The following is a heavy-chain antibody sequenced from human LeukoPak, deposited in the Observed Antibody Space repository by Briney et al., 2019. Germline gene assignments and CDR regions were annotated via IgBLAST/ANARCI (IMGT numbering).Heavy chain of an antibody. D-gene: IGHD7-27*01. V-gene: IGHV3-15*01. CDR2: IQLKNDDWTA. Sequence: PGGPLRLSCAASGFTFSQFFMSWVRQAPGKGLEWVGRIQLKNDDWTADYAAPVQGRFTISRDDSLSMLYLQMSNLTPGDTGVYYCTIENWGRGDYWGQGTLVTVSS. CDR3: TIENWGRGDY. J-gene: IGHJ4*02. CDR1: GFTFSQFF.